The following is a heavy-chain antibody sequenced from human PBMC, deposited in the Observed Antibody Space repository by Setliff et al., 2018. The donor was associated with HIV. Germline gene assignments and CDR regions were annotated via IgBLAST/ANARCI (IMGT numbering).Heavy chain of an antibody. D-gene: IGHD7-27*01. CDR2: MSGSGGST. CDR3: AKNWGSRGIWGVFDY. Sequence: PGESLKISCAASGFTFSSYAMTWVRQAPGKGLEWVSVMSGSGGSTYSADSVKGRFTISRDNSKNTLYLQMNSLRAEDTAIYYCAKNWGSRGIWGVFDYWGQGTLVTVSS. V-gene: IGHV3-23*01. CDR1: GFTFSSYA. J-gene: IGHJ4*02.